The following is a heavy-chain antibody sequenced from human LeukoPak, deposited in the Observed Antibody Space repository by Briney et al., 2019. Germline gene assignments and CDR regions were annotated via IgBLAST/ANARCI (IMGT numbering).Heavy chain of an antibody. Sequence: GGSLRLSCAASGFTFSSYGMHWVRQAPGKGLEWVAFIRYDGSNKYYADSVKGRFTISRDNSKNTLYLQMNSLRAEDTAVYYCAGSVVVVPADDAFDIWGQGTMVTVSS. CDR2: IRYDGSNK. J-gene: IGHJ3*02. CDR3: AGSVVVVPADDAFDI. V-gene: IGHV3-30*02. CDR1: GFTFSSYG. D-gene: IGHD2-2*01.